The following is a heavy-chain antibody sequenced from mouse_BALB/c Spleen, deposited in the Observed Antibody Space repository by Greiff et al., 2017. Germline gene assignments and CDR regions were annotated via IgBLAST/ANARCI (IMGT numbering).Heavy chain of an antibody. D-gene: IGHD3-1*01. CDR2: INPSSGYT. Sequence: VKVVESGAELARPGASVKMSCKASGYTFTSYTMHWVKQRPGQGLEWIGYINPSSGYTNYNQKFKDKATLTADKSSSTAYMQLSSLTSEDSAVYYCARSSGYAMDYWGQGTSVTVSS. V-gene: IGHV1-4*01. J-gene: IGHJ4*01. CDR3: ARSSGYAMDY. CDR1: GYTFTSYT.